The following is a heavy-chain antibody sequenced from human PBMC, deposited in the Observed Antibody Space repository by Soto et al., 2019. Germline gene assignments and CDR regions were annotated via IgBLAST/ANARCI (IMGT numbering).Heavy chain of an antibody. Sequence: QVQMVESGGGVVQPGRSLRLSCAASGFSFENYGMHWVRQAPGRGLEWVAIIWYDGSLQYYAAAVKGRFTISRDNSKNTLYLAMNSLRAADTAVYYCANLWGADYNLGQDYNGMDVWGQGPTVIVSS. CDR1: GFSFENYG. CDR3: ANLWGADYNLGQDYNGMDV. V-gene: IGHV3-33*06. D-gene: IGHD4-4*01. J-gene: IGHJ6*02. CDR2: IWYDGSLQ.